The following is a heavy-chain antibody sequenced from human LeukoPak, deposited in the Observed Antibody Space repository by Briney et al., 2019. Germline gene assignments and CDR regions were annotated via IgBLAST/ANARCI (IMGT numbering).Heavy chain of an antibody. CDR3: ARTPWFGELSPTDY. CDR1: GGSISSYY. D-gene: IGHD3-10*01. J-gene: IGHJ4*02. CDR2: IYYSGST. Sequence: SETLSLTCTVSGGSISSYYWSWIRQPPGKGLEWIGYIYYSGSTNYNPSLKSRVTISVDTSKNQFSLKLSSVTAADTAVYYCARTPWFGELSPTDYWGQGTLVTVSS. V-gene: IGHV4-59*01.